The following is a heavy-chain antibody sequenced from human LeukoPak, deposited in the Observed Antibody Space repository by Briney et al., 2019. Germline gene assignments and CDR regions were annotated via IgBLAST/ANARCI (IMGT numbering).Heavy chain of an antibody. J-gene: IGHJ4*02. CDR3: VKDFRDGYNHPSYYFDS. D-gene: IGHD5-24*01. CDR1: GLTFSSYG. V-gene: IGHV3-30*18. Sequence: GGSLRLSCAASGLTFSSYGMHWVRKAPGKGLEWVAVISYDGSSEYYADSVQGRFTVARDNSKNTMYLQMNSLRAEDTAAYYCVKDFRDGYNHPSYYFDSWGQGTLVTVSS. CDR2: ISYDGSSE.